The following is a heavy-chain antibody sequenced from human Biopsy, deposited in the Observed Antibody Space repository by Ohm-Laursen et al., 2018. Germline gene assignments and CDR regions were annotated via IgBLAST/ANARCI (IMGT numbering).Heavy chain of an antibody. Sequence: SQTLSLTCTVSGDSITSYFWNWIRQAPGKGLEWIGNIYYRGNTNYSPSLKSRATISLDSSKNQFSLNLTSVTATDTAVYYCARRLPLRGFAFDVWGQGTVVTVS. CDR3: ARRLPLRGFAFDV. CDR2: IYYRGNT. V-gene: IGHV4-59*08. J-gene: IGHJ3*01. CDR1: GDSITSYF. D-gene: IGHD3-10*01.